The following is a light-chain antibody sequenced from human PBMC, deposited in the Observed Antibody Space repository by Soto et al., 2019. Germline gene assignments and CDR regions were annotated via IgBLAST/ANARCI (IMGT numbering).Light chain of an antibody. CDR1: QSINTY. CDR3: QQTYTFGFT. V-gene: IGKV1-39*01. Sequence: DIQMTQSPSSLSASIGDRVTITCRASQSINTYLNWYQQRPGKATELLIFAASTLQSGVQSRFSGRVSGTDFTLTISSLQPEDFATYYCQQTYTFGFTFGPGTTVDFK. J-gene: IGKJ3*01. CDR2: AAS.